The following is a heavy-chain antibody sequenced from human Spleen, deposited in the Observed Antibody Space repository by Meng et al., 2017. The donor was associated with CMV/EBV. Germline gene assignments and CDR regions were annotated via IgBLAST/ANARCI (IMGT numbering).Heavy chain of an antibody. Sequence: GGSLRLSCAASGFTFSSYSMNWVRQAPGKGLEWVSGISWNSGNIAYAASVQGRFNISRDNAKNSVYLLMNSVRLEDTALYYCVRAGLALDPWGQGTLVTVSS. CDR1: GFTFSSYS. V-gene: IGHV3-9*01. CDR2: ISWNSGNI. D-gene: IGHD3-3*02. CDR3: VRAGLALDP. J-gene: IGHJ5*02.